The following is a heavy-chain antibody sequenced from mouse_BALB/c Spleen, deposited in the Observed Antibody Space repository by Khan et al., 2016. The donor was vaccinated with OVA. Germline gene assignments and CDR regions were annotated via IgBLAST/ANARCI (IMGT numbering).Heavy chain of an antibody. V-gene: IGHV5-6*01. Sequence: EVELVESGGDLVKPGGSPKLSCAASGFTFSSYSMSWVRQTPDKRLEWVATISSGGDYTYYPDSVKGRFTISRDNAKNTLYLQMSSLKSEDTAMYYCASHLTGSFAYWGQGTLVTVSA. CDR1: GFTFSSYS. D-gene: IGHD4-1*01. CDR2: ISSGGDYT. CDR3: ASHLTGSFAY. J-gene: IGHJ3*01.